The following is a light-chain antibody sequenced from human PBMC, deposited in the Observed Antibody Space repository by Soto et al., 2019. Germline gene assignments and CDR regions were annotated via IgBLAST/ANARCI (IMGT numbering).Light chain of an antibody. J-gene: IGLJ1*01. CDR2: DVS. V-gene: IGLV2-14*03. CDR3: SSYTTSNTRQIV. CDR1: SSEVCGYNY. Sequence: SVLTQPASVSGSPGQSITISCTGTSSEVCGYNYVSWYQHHPGKAPKLMIFDVSNRPSGVSNRFSGSKSGNTASLTISGLQPEDEADYYCSSYTTSNTRQIVFGTGTKVTV.